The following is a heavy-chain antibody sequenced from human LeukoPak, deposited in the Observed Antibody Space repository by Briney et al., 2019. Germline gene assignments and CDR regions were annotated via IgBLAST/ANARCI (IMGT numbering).Heavy chain of an antibody. J-gene: IGHJ6*02. CDR1: GFTFSNYN. CDR3: ARDETMIVVVKPYYYYGMDV. Sequence: GGSLRLSCTASGFTFSNYNMNWVRQAPGKGLEWVSYISSSSSTIYYADSVKGRFTISRDNAKNSLYLQMNSLRAEDTAVYYCARDETMIVVVKPYYYYGMDVWGQGTTVTVSS. V-gene: IGHV3-48*01. D-gene: IGHD3-22*01. CDR2: ISSSSSTI.